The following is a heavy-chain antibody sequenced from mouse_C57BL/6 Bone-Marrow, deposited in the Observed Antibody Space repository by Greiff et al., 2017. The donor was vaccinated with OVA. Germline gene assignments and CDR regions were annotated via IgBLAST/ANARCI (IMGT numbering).Heavy chain of an antibody. CDR3: ARHRDYGSFIDN. V-gene: IGHV5-6*02. D-gene: IGHD1-1*01. Sequence: DVMLVESGGDLVKPGGSLKLSCAASGFTFSSYGMSWVRQTPDKRLEWVATISSGGSYTYYPDSVKGRFTISRDNAKNTLYLQMSSLKSEDTAMYFCARHRDYGSFIDNWGQGTTLTVSS. CDR1: GFTFSSYG. CDR2: ISSGGSYT. J-gene: IGHJ2*01.